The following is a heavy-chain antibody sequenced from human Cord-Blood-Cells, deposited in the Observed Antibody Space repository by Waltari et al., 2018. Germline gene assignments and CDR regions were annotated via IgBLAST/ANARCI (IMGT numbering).Heavy chain of an antibody. CDR2: INHSGST. D-gene: IGHD3-10*01. Sequence: QVQLQQRGAGLLKPSATLPLTCAVYGGSFSGYYWSWIRPPPGKGLEGIGEINHSGSTNYNPSLKSRVTISVDTSKNQFSLKLSSVTAADTAVYYCARGAGGMDVWGQGTTVTVSS. CDR1: GGSFSGYY. J-gene: IGHJ6*02. V-gene: IGHV4-34*01. CDR3: ARGAGGMDV.